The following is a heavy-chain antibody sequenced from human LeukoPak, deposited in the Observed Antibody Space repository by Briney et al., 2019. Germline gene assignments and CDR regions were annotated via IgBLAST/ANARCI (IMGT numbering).Heavy chain of an antibody. CDR3: ARVIGYDFWSGYTYYFDY. V-gene: IGHV4-59*01. CDR1: GGSISSYY. D-gene: IGHD3-3*01. CDR2: IYYSGST. J-gene: IGHJ4*02. Sequence: PSETLFLTCTVSGGSISSYYWSWIRQPPGKGLEWIGYIYYSGSTNYNPSLKSRVTISVDTSKNQFSLKLSSVTAADTAVYYCARVIGYDFWSGYTYYFDYWGQGTLVTVSS.